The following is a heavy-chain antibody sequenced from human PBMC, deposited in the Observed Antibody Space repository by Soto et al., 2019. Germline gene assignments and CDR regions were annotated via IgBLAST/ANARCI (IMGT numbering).Heavy chain of an antibody. D-gene: IGHD2-2*01. CDR2: ISAYNGNT. Sequence: ASVKVSCKASGYTFTSYGISWVRQAPGQGLEWMGWISAYNGNTNYAQKLQGRVTMTTDTSTSTAYMELRSLRSDDTAVYYCARDLVKYQLHRGYNWFDPWGQGTLVTVSP. CDR3: ARDLVKYQLHRGYNWFDP. V-gene: IGHV1-18*01. J-gene: IGHJ5*02. CDR1: GYTFTSYG.